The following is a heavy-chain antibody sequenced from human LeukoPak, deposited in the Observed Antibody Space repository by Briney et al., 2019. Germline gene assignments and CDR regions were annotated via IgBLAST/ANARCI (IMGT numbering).Heavy chain of an antibody. CDR1: GGSISSYY. CDR2: IYYSGST. V-gene: IGHV4-39*01. CDR3: ARVLRNYYGSGSSPDY. Sequence: SETLPLTCTVSGGSISSYYWSWIRQPPGKGLEWIGIIYYSGSTYYNPSLKSRVTISVDTSKNQFSLKLRSVTAADTAVYYCARVLRNYYGSGSSPDYWGQGSLVTVSS. J-gene: IGHJ4*02. D-gene: IGHD3-10*01.